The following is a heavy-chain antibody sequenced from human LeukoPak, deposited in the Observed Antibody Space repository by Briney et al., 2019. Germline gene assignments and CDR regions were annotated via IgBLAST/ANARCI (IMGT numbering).Heavy chain of an antibody. D-gene: IGHD3-10*01. CDR3: AKDIGMVRGVYYYYGMDV. Sequence: GGSLRLSCAASGLTFSDYYMSWIRQAPGKGLEWVSYISSSGNTIYYADSAKGRFTISRDNAKNSLYLQMNSLRAEDTALYYCAKDIGMVRGVYYYYGMDVWGQGTTVTVSS. CDR2: ISSSGNTI. J-gene: IGHJ6*02. CDR1: GLTFSDYY. V-gene: IGHV3-11*01.